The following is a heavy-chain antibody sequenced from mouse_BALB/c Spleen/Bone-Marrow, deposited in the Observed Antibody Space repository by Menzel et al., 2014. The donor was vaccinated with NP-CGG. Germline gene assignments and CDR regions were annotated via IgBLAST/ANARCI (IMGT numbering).Heavy chain of an antibody. D-gene: IGHD1-1*01. Sequence: QVQLQQSGAELVRPGSSVKISCKASGYAFSSYWMNWVKQRPGQGLEWIGQINPGDGDTNYNGKFKGKATLTADKSSSTAYMQLSSLTSEDSAVYFCAREDGSSPFAYWGQGTLVTVSA. CDR1: GYAFSSYW. CDR2: INPGDGDT. CDR3: AREDGSSPFAY. V-gene: IGHV1-80*01. J-gene: IGHJ3*01.